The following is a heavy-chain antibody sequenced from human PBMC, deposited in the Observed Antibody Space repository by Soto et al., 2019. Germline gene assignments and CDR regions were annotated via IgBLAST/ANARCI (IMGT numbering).Heavy chain of an antibody. CDR2: IKKESDGGTR. CDR3: TTVFLWSYYFDN. CDR1: GFISNNAW. D-gene: IGHD2-21*01. V-gene: IGHV3-15*05. J-gene: IGHJ4*02. Sequence: EVPLVESGGGLVKPGAALRLSCATSGFISNNAWMTWVRQAPGKGREWVGRIKKESDGGTRDYAAPVKGRFTISRDDSRNTLYLQMNSLRTEDTGVYYCTTVFLWSYYFDNWGKGTLVTVSS.